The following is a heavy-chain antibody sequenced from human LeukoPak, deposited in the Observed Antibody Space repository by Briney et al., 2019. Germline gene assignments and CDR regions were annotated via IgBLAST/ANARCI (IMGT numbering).Heavy chain of an antibody. J-gene: IGHJ4*02. V-gene: IGHV3-33*06. D-gene: IGHD3-10*01. CDR2: IWYDGSNK. Sequence: GGSLRLSCAASGFTFSSYGMHWVRQAPGKGLEWVAVIWYDGSNKYYADSVKGRFTISRDNSKNTLYLQMNSLRAEDTAVYYCAKDSHYYGSGSYSSPIDYWGQGTLVTVSS. CDR1: GFTFSSYG. CDR3: AKDSHYYGSGSYSSPIDY.